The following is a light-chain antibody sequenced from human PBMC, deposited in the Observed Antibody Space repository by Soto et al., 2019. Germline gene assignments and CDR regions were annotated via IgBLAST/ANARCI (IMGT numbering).Light chain of an antibody. CDR2: GVS. Sequence: EIVMTQSPATLSVSPGERATLSCKASQSVSSNLAWSQQKPGQAPRLLIYGVSTRATGIPARFSGSGSGTEFTITISRLQSEDFAVYYCQQYNNWPQTCGQGTKVEIK. V-gene: IGKV3-15*01. CDR1: QSVSSN. J-gene: IGKJ1*01. CDR3: QQYNNWPQT.